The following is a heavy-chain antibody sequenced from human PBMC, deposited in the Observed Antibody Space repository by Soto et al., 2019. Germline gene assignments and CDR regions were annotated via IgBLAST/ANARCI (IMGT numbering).Heavy chain of an antibody. CDR1: GGTFSSYT. Sequence: QVQLVQSGAEVKKPGSSVKVSCKASGGTFSSYTISWVRQAPGQGLEWMGRIIPILGIANYAQKFQGRVTITADKSTSTAYMELSSLRSEDPAVYYCADSSGKHWFDPWGQGTLVTVSS. V-gene: IGHV1-69*02. CDR2: IIPILGIA. J-gene: IGHJ5*02. CDR3: ADSSGKHWFDP. D-gene: IGHD3-22*01.